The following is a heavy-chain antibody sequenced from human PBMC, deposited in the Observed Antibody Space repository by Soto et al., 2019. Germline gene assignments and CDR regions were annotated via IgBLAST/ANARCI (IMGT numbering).Heavy chain of an antibody. CDR3: ARDLRGDYDYFYVDD. J-gene: IGHJ6*03. V-gene: IGHV1-2*04. CDR2: TNPNSGGT. Sequence: ASVKVSCKASGYTFTGYYMHWVRQAPGQGLEWMGWTNPNSGGTNYAQKFQGWVTMTRDTSISTAYMELSRLRSDDTAVYYCARDLRGDYDYFYVDDWGKGRTVTVTS. CDR1: GYTFTGYY.